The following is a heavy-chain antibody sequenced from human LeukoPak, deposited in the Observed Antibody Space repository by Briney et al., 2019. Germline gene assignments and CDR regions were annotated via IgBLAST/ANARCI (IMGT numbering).Heavy chain of an antibody. V-gene: IGHV4-34*01. CDR2: INHSGST. D-gene: IGHD5-24*01. CDR1: GGSFSGYY. Sequence: PSETLSLTCAVYGGSFSGYYWSWIRQPPGKGLEWIGEINHSGSTNYNPSLKSRVTISVDTSKNQFSLKLSSVTAADTAVYYCARDRDGYQWQGQYYHYYYMDVWGKGTTVTVSS. J-gene: IGHJ6*03. CDR3: ARDRDGYQWQGQYYHYYYMDV.